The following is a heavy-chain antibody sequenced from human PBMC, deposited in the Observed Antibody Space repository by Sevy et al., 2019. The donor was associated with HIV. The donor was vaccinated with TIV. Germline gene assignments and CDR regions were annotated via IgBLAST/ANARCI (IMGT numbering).Heavy chain of an antibody. V-gene: IGHV3-11*01. CDR2: ISTSTRTTTI. CDR1: RFTFNDYN. J-gene: IGHJ5*01. CDR3: TRAAGWFDA. Sequence: GGSLRLSCAASRFTFNDYNLSWIRQAPGKGLEWVSYISTSTRTTTIYYADSVKGRFTISRDNAKNSIYLQMNSLRVDDTAVYYCTRAAGWFDAWGHGTLVTVSS.